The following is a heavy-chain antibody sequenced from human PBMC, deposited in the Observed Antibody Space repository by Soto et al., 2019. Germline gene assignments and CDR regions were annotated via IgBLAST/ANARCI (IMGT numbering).Heavy chain of an antibody. CDR1: GDSVSSNTAS. CDR3: AKGDNLGPKTGYAFDP. D-gene: IGHD5-12*01. V-gene: IGHV6-1*01. J-gene: IGHJ5*02. Sequence: LSLTCAISGDSVSSNTASWNWIRQSPSRGLEWLGRTYFRSKWYNDYAVSVKSRIIITPDTSNNQFSLQLNSVTPEDTAVYFCAKGDNLGPKTGYAFDPWGQGIMVTVSS. CDR2: TYFRSKWYN.